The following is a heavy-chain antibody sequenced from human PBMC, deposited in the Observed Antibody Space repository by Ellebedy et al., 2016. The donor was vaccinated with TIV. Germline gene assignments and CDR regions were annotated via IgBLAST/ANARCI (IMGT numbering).Heavy chain of an antibody. J-gene: IGHJ4*01. Sequence: MPSETLSLTCTVSGGSISTSNFYWGWVRQPPGKGLEWIGTIYYSGTTQYNPSLKSRVTISVDTSKDQLSLKMSSVTAADTAIYYCARGYYNSGKYFSPGEWGQGTLVTVSS. D-gene: IGHD3-10*01. V-gene: IGHV4-39*07. CDR2: IYYSGTT. CDR1: GGSISTSNFY. CDR3: ARGYYNSGKYFSPGE.